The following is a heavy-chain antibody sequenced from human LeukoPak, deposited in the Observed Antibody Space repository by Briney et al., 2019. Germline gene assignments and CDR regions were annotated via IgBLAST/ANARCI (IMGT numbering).Heavy chain of an antibody. V-gene: IGHV4-34*01. CDR2: INHSGST. D-gene: IGHD5-18*01. CDR3: ARGTRTAMVPRFDY. Sequence: PSETLSLTCAVYGGSFSGYYWSWIRQPPGKGLEWIGEINHSGSTNYNPSLKSRVTISVDTSKNQFSLKLSSVTAADTAVYYCARGTRTAMVPRFDYWGQGTLATVSS. CDR1: GGSFSGYY. J-gene: IGHJ4*02.